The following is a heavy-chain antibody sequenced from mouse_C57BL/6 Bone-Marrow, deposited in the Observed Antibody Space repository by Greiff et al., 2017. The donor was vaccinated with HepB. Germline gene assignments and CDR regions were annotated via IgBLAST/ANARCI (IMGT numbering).Heavy chain of an antibody. CDR2: IYPRSGNT. J-gene: IGHJ3*01. CDR1: GYTFTSYG. CDR3: ARWGDYDYDLWFAY. D-gene: IGHD2-4*01. Sequence: LVESGAELARPGASVKLSCKASGYTFTSYGISWVKQRTGQGLEWIGEIYPRSGNTYYNEKFKGKATLTADKSSSTAYMELRSLTSEDSAVYFCARWGDYDYDLWFAYWGQGTLVTVSA. V-gene: IGHV1-81*01.